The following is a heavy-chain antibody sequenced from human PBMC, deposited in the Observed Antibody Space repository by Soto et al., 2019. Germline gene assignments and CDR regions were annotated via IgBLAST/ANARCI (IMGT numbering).Heavy chain of an antibody. CDR1: GGAFSNYG. D-gene: IGHD6-19*01. J-gene: IGHJ4*02. V-gene: IGHV1-69*01. CDR2: IIPIFGKT. CDR3: ARVKQWLVSAYFDD. Sequence: QVQLGQSGAEVKKPGSSVKVSCKASGGAFSNYGFSWVRQAPGQGLEWVGGIIPIFGKTHYAQKFQGRVTITADESTATAYMELSRLRSEEAGIYFCARVKQWLVSAYFDDWGQGTLVTVSS.